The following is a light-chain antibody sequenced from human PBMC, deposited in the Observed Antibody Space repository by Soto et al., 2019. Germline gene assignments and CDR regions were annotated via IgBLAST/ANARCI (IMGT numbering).Light chain of an antibody. J-gene: IGKJ2*01. CDR3: MQATQSYT. V-gene: IGKV2-24*01. CDR2: KIS. CDR1: QSLVHSDGNTY. Sequence: DIVMTQTPLSSPVTLGQPASISCRSSQSLVHSDGNTYLSWLQQRPGQPPRLLIYKISNRFSGXPDXXXXXXXXXXXTLKISRVEAEDVGVYYCMQATQSYTFGQGTKLEIK.